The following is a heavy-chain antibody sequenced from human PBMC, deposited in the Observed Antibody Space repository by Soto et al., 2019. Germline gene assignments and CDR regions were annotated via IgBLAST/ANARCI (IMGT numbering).Heavy chain of an antibody. J-gene: IGHJ5*02. CDR1: GYTFTSYG. V-gene: IGHV1-18*01. CDR3: ARAPRQYYDSSAKRFDP. Sequence: QVQLVQSGAEVKKPGASVKVSCKASGYTFTSYGISWVRQAPGQGLEWMGWISAYNGNTNYAQKLQGRVTMTTDTSXSXXYLELRSLRSDDTAVYYCARAPRQYYDSSAKRFDPWGQGTLVTVSS. CDR2: ISAYNGNT. D-gene: IGHD3-22*01.